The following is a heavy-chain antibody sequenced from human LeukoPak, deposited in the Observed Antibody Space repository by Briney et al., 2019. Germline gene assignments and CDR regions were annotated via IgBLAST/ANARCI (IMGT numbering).Heavy chain of an antibody. J-gene: IGHJ4*02. V-gene: IGHV3-21*01. CDR3: AREGGLYYDFWSGYYKAVGYFDY. D-gene: IGHD3-3*01. CDR1: GFTFSSYS. CDR2: ISSSSYI. Sequence: GGSLRLSCAASGFTFSSYSMNWVRQAPGKGLEWVSSISSSSYIYYADSVKGRFTISRDNAKNSLYLQMNSLRAEDTAVYYCAREGGLYYDFWSGYYKAVGYFDYWGQGTLVTVSS.